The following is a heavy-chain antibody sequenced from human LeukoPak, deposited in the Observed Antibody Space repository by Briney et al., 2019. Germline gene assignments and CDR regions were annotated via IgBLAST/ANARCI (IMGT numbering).Heavy chain of an antibody. CDR2: IWYDGSNK. V-gene: IGHV3-33*01. J-gene: IGHJ4*02. D-gene: IGHD6-19*01. Sequence: GRSLRLPCAASGFTFSNYGMHWVRQAPGKGLEWVALIWYDGSNKYYADSVKGRFTISRDNSKNTLYLQMNSLRAEDTAVYYCTTGTEQQWLSLDYWGQGTLVTVSS. CDR1: GFTFSNYG. CDR3: TTGTEQQWLSLDY.